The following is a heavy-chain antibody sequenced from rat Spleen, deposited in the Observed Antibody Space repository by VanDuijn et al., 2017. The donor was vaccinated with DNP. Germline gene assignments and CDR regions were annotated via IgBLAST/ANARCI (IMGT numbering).Heavy chain of an antibody. CDR2: IWTSGGT. Sequence: QVQLKESGPGLVRPSQTLSLTCTVSGFSLTTYNVHWVRQPSGKGLEWLGIIWTSGGTEYNSALKSRLRISRDTSRSQVFLKMNSLQTEDTAIYFCTKDHYGYNFDYWGQGVMVTVSS. V-gene: IGHV2-30*01. D-gene: IGHD1-7*01. CDR1: GFSLTTYN. CDR3: TKDHYGYNFDY. J-gene: IGHJ2*01.